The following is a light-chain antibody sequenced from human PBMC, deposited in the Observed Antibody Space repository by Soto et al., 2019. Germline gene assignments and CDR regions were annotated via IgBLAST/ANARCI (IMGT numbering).Light chain of an antibody. J-gene: IGLJ1*01. Sequence: QSALTQPASVSGSPGQSITISCTGTSSDVGSDNLVSWYQQHPGKAPKLMIYEGSKRPSGVSNRFSGSKSGNTASLTISGLQAEDEADYHCCSYAGSSTYVFGTGTKLTVL. CDR2: EGS. CDR3: CSYAGSSTYV. CDR1: SSDVGSDNL. V-gene: IGLV2-23*01.